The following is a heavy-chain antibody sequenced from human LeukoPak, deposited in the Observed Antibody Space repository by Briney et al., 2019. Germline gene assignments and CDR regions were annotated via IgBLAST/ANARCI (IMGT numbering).Heavy chain of an antibody. CDR3: ARDSETVRGVIIFDY. CDR1: GYTFTSYG. D-gene: IGHD3-10*01. CDR2: ISAYNGNT. J-gene: IGHJ4*02. V-gene: IGHV1-18*04. Sequence: ASVKVSCKASGYTFTSYGISWVRQAPGQGLEWMGWISAYNGNTNYAQKLQGRVTMTTDTSTGTAYMELRSLRSDDTAVYYCARDSETVRGVIIFDYWGQGTLVTVSS.